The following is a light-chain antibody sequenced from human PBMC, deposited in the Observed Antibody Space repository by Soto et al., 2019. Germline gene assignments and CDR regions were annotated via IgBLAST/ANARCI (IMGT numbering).Light chain of an antibody. CDR1: QSISSY. V-gene: IGKV1-39*01. CDR3: QQSYSTPFT. J-gene: IGKJ3*01. CDR2: AAS. Sequence: IQMPPSPSSLSASVVDRVNITGRASQSISSYLNWYQQKPGKAPKLLIYAASSLQSGVPSRFSGSRSGTDFTLTISSLQPEEFATDYCQQSYSTPFTFGPGTKVDIK.